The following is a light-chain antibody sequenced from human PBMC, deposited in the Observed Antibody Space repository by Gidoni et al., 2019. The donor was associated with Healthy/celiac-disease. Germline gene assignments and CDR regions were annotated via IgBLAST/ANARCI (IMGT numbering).Light chain of an antibody. CDR3: QQRSNWPPYT. CDR1: QSVSSY. CDR2: AAS. V-gene: IGKV3-11*01. J-gene: IGKJ2*01. Sequence: ESVLTQSPATLSLSPGERATLSCRASQSVSSYLAWYQQKPGQAPRLLIYAASNRATGIPARFSGSGSGTDFTLTISSLEPEDFAVYYCQQRSNWPPYTFGQGTNLEIK.